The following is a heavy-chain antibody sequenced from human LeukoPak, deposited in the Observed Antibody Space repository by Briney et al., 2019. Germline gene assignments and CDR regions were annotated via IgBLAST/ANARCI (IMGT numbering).Heavy chain of an antibody. CDR1: GFTFSSYG. CDR2: IRYDGSNK. V-gene: IGHV3-30*02. D-gene: IGHD4-17*01. J-gene: IGHJ4*02. Sequence: GGSLRLSCAASGFTFSSYGMHWLRQAPGKGLEWVALIRYDGSNKYYADSVKGRFTISRDNSKNTLYLQMNSLRAEDTAVYYCAKYYGDYRPYFDYWGQGTLVTVSS. CDR3: AKYYGDYRPYFDY.